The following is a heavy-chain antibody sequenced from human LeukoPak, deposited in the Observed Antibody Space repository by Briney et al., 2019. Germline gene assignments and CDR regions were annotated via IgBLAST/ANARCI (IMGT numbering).Heavy chain of an antibody. V-gene: IGHV4-4*03. D-gene: IGHD3-10*01. J-gene: IGHJ5*02. Sequence: PETLSLTCAVSGGSISSSNWWSWIRQPPGKGLEWIGEIYHSGSTNYNPSLKSRVTISVDTSKNQFSLKLSSVTAADTAVYYCARPVTMVRGVSNWFDPWGQGTLVTVSS. CDR1: GGSISSSNW. CDR3: ARPVTMVRGVSNWFDP. CDR2: IYHSGST.